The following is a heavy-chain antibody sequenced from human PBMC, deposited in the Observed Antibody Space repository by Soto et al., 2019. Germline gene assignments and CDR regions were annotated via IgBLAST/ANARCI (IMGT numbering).Heavy chain of an antibody. CDR3: ARDRRPSPGGMDV. V-gene: IGHV3-30-3*01. D-gene: IGHD6-6*01. J-gene: IGHJ6*02. CDR2: ISYDGSNK. Sequence: SGGSLRLSCEPRGFTFSSYAMHWVRQAPGKGLEWVAVISYDGSNKYYADSVKGRFTISRDNSKNTLYLQMNSLRAEDTAVYYCARDRRPSPGGMDVWGQGTTVTVSS. CDR1: GFTFSSYA.